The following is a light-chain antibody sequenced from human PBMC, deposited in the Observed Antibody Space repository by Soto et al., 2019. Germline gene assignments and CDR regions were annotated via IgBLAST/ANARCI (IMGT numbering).Light chain of an antibody. CDR3: QQRSNWHPEIT. Sequence: EIVLTQSPATLSLSPGERATLSFRASQSVSSYLAWYQQKPGQAPRLLIYDASNRATGIPARFSGSGSGTDFTLTISSLEPEDFAVYYCQQRSNWHPEITFGGGTKVEIK. V-gene: IGKV3-11*01. J-gene: IGKJ4*01. CDR1: QSVSSY. CDR2: DAS.